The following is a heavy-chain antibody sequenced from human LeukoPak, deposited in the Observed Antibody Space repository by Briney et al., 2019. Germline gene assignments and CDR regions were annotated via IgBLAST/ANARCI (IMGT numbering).Heavy chain of an antibody. J-gene: IGHJ4*02. D-gene: IGHD3-9*01. CDR3: ARGPDILTGLDY. CDR2: INWNGGST. Sequence: PGGSLRLSCAASGFTFDDYGMSWVRQAPGKGLEWVSGINWNGGSTGYADSVKGRFTISRDNAKNSLYLQMNSLRAEDTAVYYCARGPDILTGLDYWGQGTLVTVSS. V-gene: IGHV3-20*04. CDR1: GFTFDDYG.